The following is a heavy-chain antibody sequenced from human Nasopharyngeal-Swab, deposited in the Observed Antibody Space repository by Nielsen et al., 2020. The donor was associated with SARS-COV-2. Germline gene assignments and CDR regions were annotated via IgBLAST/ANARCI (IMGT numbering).Heavy chain of an antibody. J-gene: IGHJ4*02. D-gene: IGHD6-13*01. CDR2: ISAYNGNT. CDR1: GYTFTSYG. V-gene: IGHV1-18*01. CDR3: ARDPQKDSSSWYDY. Sequence: ASVKVSCKASGYTFTSYGISWVRQAPGQGLEWMGWISAYNGNTNYAQKLQGRVTMTTDTSTSTAYMELRSLRSDDTAVYYCARDPQKDSSSWYDYWGQGTLVTVSS.